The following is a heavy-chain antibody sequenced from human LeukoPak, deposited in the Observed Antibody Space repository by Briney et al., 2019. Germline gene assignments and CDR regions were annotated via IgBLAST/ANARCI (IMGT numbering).Heavy chain of an antibody. CDR2: INPNSGGT. Sequence: ASVKVSCKASGYTFTGYYMHWVRQAPGQGLEWMGWINPNSGGTNYAQKFQGRVTMTRDTSISTAYMELSRLRSDDAAVYYCARDEVARYYYGSGSYYNFDYWGQGTLVTVSS. V-gene: IGHV1-2*02. CDR1: GYTFTGYY. J-gene: IGHJ4*02. CDR3: ARDEVARYYYGSGSYYNFDY. D-gene: IGHD3-10*01.